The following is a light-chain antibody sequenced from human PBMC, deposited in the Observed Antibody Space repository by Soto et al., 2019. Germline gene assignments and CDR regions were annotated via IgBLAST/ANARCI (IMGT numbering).Light chain of an antibody. Sequence: QAVVTQPPSVSEAPRQRVTISCSGSSSNIGNNAVNWYRQLPGKAPKLLIYYDDLLPSGVSDRFSGSKSGTSASLAISGLQSEDEADYYCAAWDDSLKGVVFGGGTKLTVL. CDR1: SSNIGNNA. J-gene: IGLJ2*01. V-gene: IGLV1-36*01. CDR3: AAWDDSLKGVV. CDR2: YDD.